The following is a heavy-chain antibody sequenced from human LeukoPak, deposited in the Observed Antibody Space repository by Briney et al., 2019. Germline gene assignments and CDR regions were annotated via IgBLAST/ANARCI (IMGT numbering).Heavy chain of an antibody. Sequence: PGGSLRLSCAASGFTFSSYAMSWVRQAPGKGLEWVSAISGSGGSTCYADSVKGRFTISRDNSKNTLYLQMNSLRAEDTAVYYCAKCRYRISDPLETWGQGTLVTVSS. J-gene: IGHJ4*02. D-gene: IGHD2-15*01. V-gene: IGHV3-23*01. CDR3: AKCRYRISDPLET. CDR1: GFTFSSYA. CDR2: ISGSGGST.